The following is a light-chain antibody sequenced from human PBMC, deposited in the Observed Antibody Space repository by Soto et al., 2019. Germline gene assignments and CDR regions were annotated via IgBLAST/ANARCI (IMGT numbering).Light chain of an antibody. V-gene: IGKV3-20*01. CDR2: GAS. Sequence: EIVLTQSPGTLSLSPGERATLSCRASQSVFNNHIGWYQQKPGQAPRRLIFGASFRATGIPDRFSGSGSGTEFTLTISSLQPDDFATYYCQHYNSYSEAFGQGTKVDIK. J-gene: IGKJ1*01. CDR1: QSVFNNH. CDR3: QHYNSYSEA.